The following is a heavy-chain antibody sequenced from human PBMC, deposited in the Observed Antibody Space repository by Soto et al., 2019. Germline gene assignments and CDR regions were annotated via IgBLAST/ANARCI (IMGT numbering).Heavy chain of an antibody. CDR3: ARGSEPLSVLRFLEWLLIIDY. CDR1: GFTFSSYS. Sequence: EVQLVESGGGLVKPGGSLRLSCAASGFTFSSYSMNWVRQAPGKGLEWVSSISSSSSYIYYADSVKGRFTISRDNAKNSLYLQMNGLRAEDTAVYYCARGSEPLSVLRFLEWLLIIDYWGQGTLVTVSS. D-gene: IGHD3-3*01. J-gene: IGHJ4*02. V-gene: IGHV3-21*01. CDR2: ISSSSSYI.